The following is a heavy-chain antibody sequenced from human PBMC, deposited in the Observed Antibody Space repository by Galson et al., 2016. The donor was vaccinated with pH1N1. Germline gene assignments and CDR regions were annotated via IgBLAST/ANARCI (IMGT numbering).Heavy chain of an antibody. Sequence: SETLSLTCTVSGGSISSHYWSWIRQPPGKGLEWIGYIYYSGSTNYNPSLKSRVTISVDTSKNQFSLKLSSVTAADTAVYYCARGRVTTEFLEAYFDYWGQGTLVAFSA. CDR1: GGSISSHY. J-gene: IGHJ4*02. CDR2: IYYSGST. D-gene: IGHD4-17*01. CDR3: ARGRVTTEFLEAYFDY. V-gene: IGHV4-59*11.